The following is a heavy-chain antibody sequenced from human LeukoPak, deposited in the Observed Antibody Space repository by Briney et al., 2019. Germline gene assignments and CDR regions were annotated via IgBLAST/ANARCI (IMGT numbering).Heavy chain of an antibody. CDR1: GFIFSSFP. D-gene: IGHD2-2*01. CDR2: ISGGGGNT. J-gene: IGHJ4*02. CDR3: AKEAQGCSITSCYFDS. V-gene: IGHV3-23*01. Sequence: GGSLRLSCAASGFIFSSFPMSWVRQAPGKGLEWVSVISGGGGNTYYADSVKGRFTISRDNSKNTLFLQMNSLRAEDTAVYYCAKEAQGCSITSCYFDSWXXXXXVTVSS.